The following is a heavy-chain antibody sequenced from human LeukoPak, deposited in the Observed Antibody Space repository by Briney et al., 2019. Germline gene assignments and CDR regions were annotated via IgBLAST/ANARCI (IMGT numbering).Heavy chain of an antibody. V-gene: IGHV4-34*01. D-gene: IGHD3-22*01. J-gene: IGHJ6*03. CDR1: GGSFSGYY. Sequence: SETLSLTCAVYGGSFSGYYWSWIRQPPGKGLEWIGEINHSGSTNYNPSLKSRVTISVDTSKNQFSLKLSSVTAADTAVYYCARGKYYDSSGYQRRYYYYYMDVWGKGTTVTVSS. CDR3: ARGKYYDSSGYQRRYYYYYMDV. CDR2: INHSGST.